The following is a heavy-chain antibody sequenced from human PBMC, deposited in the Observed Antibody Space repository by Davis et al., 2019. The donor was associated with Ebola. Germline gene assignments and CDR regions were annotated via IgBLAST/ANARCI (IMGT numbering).Heavy chain of an antibody. V-gene: IGHV3-66*01. J-gene: IGHJ4*02. CDR3: ARVSPSGYDFAFDY. CDR1: GFTVSSNY. CDR2: IYSGGST. Sequence: PGGSLRLSCAASGFTVSSNYMSWVRQAPGKGLEWVSVIYSGGSTYYADSVKGRFTISRDNSKNTLYLQMNSLRAEDTAVYYCARVSPSGYDFAFDYWGQGTLVTVSS. D-gene: IGHD5-12*01.